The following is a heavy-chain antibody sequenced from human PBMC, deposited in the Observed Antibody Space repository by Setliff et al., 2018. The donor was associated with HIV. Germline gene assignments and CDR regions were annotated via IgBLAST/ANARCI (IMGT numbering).Heavy chain of an antibody. D-gene: IGHD6-13*01. CDR2: IFYSGHT. V-gene: IGHV4-39*07. CDR1: GGSISSSSYY. Sequence: SETLSLTCTVSGGSISSSSYYWAWIRQPPGKGLEWIGNIFYSGHTFYNPSLRSRVTISADTSKNQFSLKLSSVTAADTALYYCARGVAAAGLWGQGTLVTVSS. CDR3: ARGVAAAGL. J-gene: IGHJ4*02.